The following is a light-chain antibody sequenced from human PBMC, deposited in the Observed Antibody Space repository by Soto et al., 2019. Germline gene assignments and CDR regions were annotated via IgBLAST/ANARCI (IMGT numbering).Light chain of an antibody. CDR2: GTS. Sequence: EIVMTKSPATLSVSPGESATLSCRASLSVSSNLAWYQQKPGQAPRLLIYGTSTRATGIPARFSGSGSGTEFTLTIRSLQSEELAVYYCQQYNKWHESLGQVTKV. V-gene: IGKV3-15*01. CDR1: LSVSSN. J-gene: IGKJ1*01. CDR3: QQYNKWHES.